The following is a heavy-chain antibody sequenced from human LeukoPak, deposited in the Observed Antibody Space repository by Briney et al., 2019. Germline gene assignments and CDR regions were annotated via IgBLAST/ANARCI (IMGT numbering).Heavy chain of an antibody. CDR3: ARTTEAHSWRTRYYDYYMDV. CDR1: GGSFSSYY. J-gene: IGHJ6*03. Sequence: SETLSLTCAVYGGSFSSYYWSWIRQPPGKGLEWIGYIYYSGSTNYNPSLKSRVTISVDTSKNQFSLKLSSVTAADTAVYYCARTTEAHSWRTRYYDYYMDVWGKGTTVTVSS. D-gene: IGHD6-13*01. CDR2: IYYSGST. V-gene: IGHV4-59*01.